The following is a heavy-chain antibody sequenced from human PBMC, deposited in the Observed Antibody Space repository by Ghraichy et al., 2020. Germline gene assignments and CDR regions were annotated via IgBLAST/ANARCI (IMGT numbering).Heavy chain of an antibody. CDR2: IKSKADGETT. Sequence: GGSLRLSCAASGFTFSTSWLNWVRQAPGKVLEWVARIKSKADGETTDYTVSVKGSFTISRDDSRNTLHLQMNSLNTEDTAVYYGMIDIPGGSYPFDYWGRGTLVTVSS. D-gene: IGHD1-26*01. CDR1: GFTFSTSW. V-gene: IGHV3-15*07. CDR3: MIDIPGGSYPFDY. J-gene: IGHJ4*02.